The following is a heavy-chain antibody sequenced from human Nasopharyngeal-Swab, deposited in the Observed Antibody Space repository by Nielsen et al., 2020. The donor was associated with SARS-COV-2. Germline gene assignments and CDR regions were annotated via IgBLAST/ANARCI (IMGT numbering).Heavy chain of an antibody. CDR2: ISYDGSNT. Sequence: GESLKISCAASGFTFSSYAMHWVRQAPGKGLEWVAVISYDGSNTYYADSVKGRFTISRDNSKNTLYLQMNSLRAEDTAVYYCARGIRGYSYGPYFDYWGQGTLVTVSS. D-gene: IGHD5-18*01. CDR1: GFTFSSYA. CDR3: ARGIRGYSYGPYFDY. J-gene: IGHJ4*02. V-gene: IGHV3-30-3*01.